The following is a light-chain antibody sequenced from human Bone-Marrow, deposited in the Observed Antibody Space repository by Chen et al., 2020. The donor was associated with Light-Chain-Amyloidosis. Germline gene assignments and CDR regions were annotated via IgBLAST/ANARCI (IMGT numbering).Light chain of an antibody. Sequence: DIVMTQSPDSLAVSLGERVTINCKSRKRVLYSSNNKNYLAWYQQKPGQPTKLLISWASTRESGVPDRLSGSGSETEFTLTISSLQTEDVAVYYGQQYYANLPSFGGGTKVEIK. CDR3: QQYYANLPS. J-gene: IGKJ4*01. CDR2: WAS. V-gene: IGKV4-1*01. CDR1: KRVLYSSNNKNY.